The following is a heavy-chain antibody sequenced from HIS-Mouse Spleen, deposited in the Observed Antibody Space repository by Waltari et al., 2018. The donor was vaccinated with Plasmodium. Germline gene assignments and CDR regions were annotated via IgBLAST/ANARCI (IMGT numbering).Heavy chain of an antibody. CDR3: AKDRRSSSWYVDY. D-gene: IGHD6-13*01. CDR2: ISYDGSNK. Sequence: QVQLVESGGGVVQPGRSLRPPCAASGFTFSSLGMHWVRLAPGKGLEWVAVISYDGSNKYYADSVKGRFTISRDNSKNTLYLQMNSLRAEDTAVYYCAKDRRSSSWYVDYWGQGTLVTVSS. CDR1: GFTFSSLG. V-gene: IGHV3-30*18. J-gene: IGHJ4*02.